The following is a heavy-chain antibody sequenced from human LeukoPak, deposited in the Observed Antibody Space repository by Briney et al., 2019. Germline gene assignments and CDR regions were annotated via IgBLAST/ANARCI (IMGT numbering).Heavy chain of an antibody. CDR2: VFYSGSA. CDR1: GGPIRSSDYY. D-gene: IGHD5-18*01. V-gene: IGHV4-39*01. J-gene: IGHJ4*02. CDR3: ARHVDGYSFGLPRYYFDF. Sequence: SETLSLTCSVYGGPIRSSDYYWGWIRQPPGKGLEWIGNVFYSGSAHCNPSLKSRVTISADTSRNQFSLELSSVTAADTAVYYCARHVDGYSFGLPRYYFDFWGQGILVTVSS.